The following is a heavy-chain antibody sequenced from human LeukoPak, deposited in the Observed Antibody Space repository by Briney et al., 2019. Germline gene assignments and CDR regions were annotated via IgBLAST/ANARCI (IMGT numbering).Heavy chain of an antibody. CDR2: IKQDGSEK. Sequence: ETLSLTCAVSGYSISSGYYWGWVRQAPGKGLEWVANIKQDGSEKYYVDSVKGRFTISRDNAKNSLYLQMNSLRAEDTAVYYCARDPANWMYSSSSHYWGQGTLVTVSS. D-gene: IGHD6-6*01. J-gene: IGHJ4*02. CDR1: GYSISSGYY. CDR3: ARDPANWMYSSSSHY. V-gene: IGHV3-7*01.